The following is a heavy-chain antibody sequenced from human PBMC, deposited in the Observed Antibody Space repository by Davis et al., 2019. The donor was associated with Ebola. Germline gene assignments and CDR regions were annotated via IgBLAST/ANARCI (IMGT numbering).Heavy chain of an antibody. V-gene: IGHV3-9*01. Sequence: SLKISCAASGFTFDDYAMHWVRQAPGKGLEWVSGISWNSGSIGYADSVKGRFTISRDNAKNSLYLQMNSLRAEDTAVYYCAREYVVVVPAAIRYYYYGMDVWGQGTTVTVSS. D-gene: IGHD2-2*02. CDR2: ISWNSGSI. CDR3: AREYVVVVPAAIRYYYYGMDV. CDR1: GFTFDDYA. J-gene: IGHJ6*02.